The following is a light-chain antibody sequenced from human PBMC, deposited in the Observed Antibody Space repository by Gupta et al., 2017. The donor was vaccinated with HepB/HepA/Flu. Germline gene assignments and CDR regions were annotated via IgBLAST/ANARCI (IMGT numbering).Light chain of an antibody. J-gene: IGLJ2*01. V-gene: IGLV2-11*01. CDR2: DVS. CDR3: CSYAGSYTWV. CDR1: SSDVGDYNY. Sequence: QSALTQPRSVSGSPGQSVTISCTGTSSDVGDYNYVSWYQQHPGKAPKLMIFDVSKRPSGVPDRFSGSKSGNTASLTISGLQADDEADYYCCSYAGSYTWVFGGGTKLTVI.